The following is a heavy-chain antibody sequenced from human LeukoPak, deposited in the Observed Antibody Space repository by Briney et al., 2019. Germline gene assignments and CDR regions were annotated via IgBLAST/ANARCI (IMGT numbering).Heavy chain of an antibody. V-gene: IGHV3-23*01. J-gene: IGHJ4*02. CDR1: GFTFSTYA. D-gene: IGHD1-26*01. Sequence: PGGSLRLSCAASGFTFSTYAMSWVRQAPGKGLEWVSSISGSGDSTYYVDSVKGRFTISRDNSKNTLYLQMNSLRAEDTAVYYCARRGGLVVGAIDYWGQGTLVTVSS. CDR2: ISGSGDST. CDR3: ARRGGLVVGAIDY.